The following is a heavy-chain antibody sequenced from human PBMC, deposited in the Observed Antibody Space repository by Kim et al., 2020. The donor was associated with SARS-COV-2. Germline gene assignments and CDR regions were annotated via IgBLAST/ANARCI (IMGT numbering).Heavy chain of an antibody. J-gene: IGHJ4*02. CDR2: INPNSGGT. Sequence: ASVKVSCKASGYTFTGYYMHWVRQAPGQGLEWMGWINPNSGGTNYAQKFQGRVTMTRDTSISTAYMELSRLRSDDTAVYYCARVVGRGLDGYNSCFDYWGQGTLVTVSS. V-gene: IGHV1-2*02. CDR1: GYTFTGYY. D-gene: IGHD5-12*01. CDR3: ARVVGRGLDGYNSCFDY.